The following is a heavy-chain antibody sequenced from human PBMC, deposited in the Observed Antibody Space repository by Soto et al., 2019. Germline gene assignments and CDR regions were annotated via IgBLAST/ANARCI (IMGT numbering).Heavy chain of an antibody. J-gene: IGHJ5*02. D-gene: IGHD3-3*01. Sequence: PSETLSLTCTVSGGSVSSSSYYWGWIRQPPGKGLEWIGSIYYSGSTYYNPSLKSRVTISVDTSKNQFSLKLTSVTAADTAVYYWARYDFSLSSWFDHWGQGTLVTVSS. CDR1: GGSVSSSSYY. V-gene: IGHV4-39*07. CDR2: IYYSGST. CDR3: ARYDFSLSSWFDH.